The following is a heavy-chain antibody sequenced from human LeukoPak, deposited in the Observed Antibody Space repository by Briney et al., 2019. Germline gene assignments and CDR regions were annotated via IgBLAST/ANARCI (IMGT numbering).Heavy chain of an antibody. D-gene: IGHD3-22*01. Sequence: SQTLSLTGAISGGSVSSDSAAWNWIRQSPSRGLEWLGRTYYRAQWFLDYAVSVKTRITIKSDTSRNQFSLELNSVTPEDTGVYYCARGSGYYDTASFSFVDNWGQGTLVTVSS. CDR3: ARGSGYYDTASFSFVDN. CDR1: GGSVSSDSAA. CDR2: TYYRAQWFL. J-gene: IGHJ4*02. V-gene: IGHV6-1*01.